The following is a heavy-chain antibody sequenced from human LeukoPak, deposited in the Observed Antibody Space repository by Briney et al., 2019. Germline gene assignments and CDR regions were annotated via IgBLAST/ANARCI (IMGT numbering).Heavy chain of an antibody. J-gene: IGHJ4*02. Sequence: GGSLRLSCVVSGFTFSSYAMSWVRQAPGKGLEWVSGISGSGGSTYYADSVKGRFTISRDNSKNTLYLQMNSLRAEDTAVYYCAKDPRGLAVAGRFDYWGQGTLVTVSS. CDR2: ISGSGGST. CDR3: AKDPRGLAVAGRFDY. D-gene: IGHD6-19*01. CDR1: GFTFSSYA. V-gene: IGHV3-23*01.